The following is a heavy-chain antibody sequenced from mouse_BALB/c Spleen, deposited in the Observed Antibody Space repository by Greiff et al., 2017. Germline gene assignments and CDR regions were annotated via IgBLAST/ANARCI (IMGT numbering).Heavy chain of an antibody. Sequence: VKLQESGAELARPGASVKLSCKASGYTFTSYWMQWVKQRPGQGLEWIGAIYPGDGDTRYTQKFKGKATLTADKSSSTAYMQLSSLASEDSAVYYCSRGGYDYDAWFAYWGQGTLVTVSA. J-gene: IGHJ3*01. D-gene: IGHD2-4*01. CDR3: SRGGYDYDAWFAY. CDR1: GYTFTSYW. CDR2: IYPGDGDT. V-gene: IGHV1-87*01.